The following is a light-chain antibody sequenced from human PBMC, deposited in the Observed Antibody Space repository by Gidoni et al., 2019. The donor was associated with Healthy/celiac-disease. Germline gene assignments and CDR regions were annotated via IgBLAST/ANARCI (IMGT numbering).Light chain of an antibody. CDR2: WAS. V-gene: IGKV4-1*01. CDR1: QSVLYSSNNKNY. J-gene: IGKJ2*01. Sequence: DIVMTQSPDSLAVSLGERATINCKSSQSVLYSSNNKNYLAWYQQKPGQPPKLLIYWASTRESGVPDRFSGSGSGTYFTLTISSLQAEDVAFYYCHQYYSGYTFGQXTKLEIK. CDR3: HQYYSGYT.